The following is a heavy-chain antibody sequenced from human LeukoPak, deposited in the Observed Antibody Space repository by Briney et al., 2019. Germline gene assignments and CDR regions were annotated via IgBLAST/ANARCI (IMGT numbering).Heavy chain of an antibody. Sequence: GGSLRLSCAASGFTFSSYSMTWVRQAPGKGLEWVSSISSSSSYIYYADSVKGRFTISRDNAKNSLYLQMNSPRAEDTAVYYCARDYYGSGSPNFDYWGQGTLVTVSS. V-gene: IGHV3-21*01. CDR3: ARDYYGSGSPNFDY. D-gene: IGHD3-10*01. CDR2: ISSSSSYI. J-gene: IGHJ4*02. CDR1: GFTFSSYS.